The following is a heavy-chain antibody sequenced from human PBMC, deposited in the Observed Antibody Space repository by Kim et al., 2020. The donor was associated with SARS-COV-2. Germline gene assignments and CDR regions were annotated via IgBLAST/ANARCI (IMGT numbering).Heavy chain of an antibody. Sequence: GESLKISCKGSGYSFTSYWISWVRQMPGKGLEWMGRIDPSDSYTNYSPSFQGHVTISADKSISTAYLQWSSLKASDTAMYYCAILPIFGELSIYYYGMDVWGQGTTVTVSS. D-gene: IGHD3-10*02. CDR2: IDPSDSYT. J-gene: IGHJ6*02. CDR1: GYSFTSYW. CDR3: AILPIFGELSIYYYGMDV. V-gene: IGHV5-10-1*01.